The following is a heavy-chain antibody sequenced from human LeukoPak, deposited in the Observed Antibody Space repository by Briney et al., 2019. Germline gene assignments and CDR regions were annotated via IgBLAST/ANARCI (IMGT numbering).Heavy chain of an antibody. D-gene: IGHD1-1*01. CDR2: INHRGDT. V-gene: IGHV4-34*01. Sequence: SETLSLTCAVYGGSFSAYYWSWIHQSPGKGLEWIAEINHRGDTNYNPSVKSRVSISVDTSKNQFSLKVTSLTAADTAVYYCARGPTISETGYFDYWGQGTLVTVSS. J-gene: IGHJ4*03. CDR1: GGSFSAYY. CDR3: ARGPTISETGYFDY.